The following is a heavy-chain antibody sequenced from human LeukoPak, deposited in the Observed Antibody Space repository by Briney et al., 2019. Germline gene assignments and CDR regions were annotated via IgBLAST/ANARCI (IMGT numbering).Heavy chain of an antibody. CDR3: ATGVAVAGLVPFDY. D-gene: IGHD6-19*01. Sequence: RGSLRLSCAASGFTFSNAWMSWVRQAPGKGLEWVGRIKRKSNGGTIDYAAPVKGRFTISRDDSKNTLYLQMNSLKTEDTAIYYCATGVAVAGLVPFDYWGQGTLVTVSS. J-gene: IGHJ4*02. CDR1: GFTFSNAW. CDR2: IKRKSNGGTI. V-gene: IGHV3-15*01.